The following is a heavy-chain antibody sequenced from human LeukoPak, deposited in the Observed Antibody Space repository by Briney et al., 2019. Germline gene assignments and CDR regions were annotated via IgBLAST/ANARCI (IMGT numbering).Heavy chain of an antibody. V-gene: IGHV3-48*01. CDR3: ARDTRSLIDY. CDR2: ISSNSATT. D-gene: IGHD1-26*01. CDR1: GFIFSTNS. Sequence: GGSLRLSCAASGFIFSTNSMNWVRQVPGKGLEWISYISSNSATTYYADSVKGRFTISRDNAKNSLYLHTNSLRADDTAVYYCARDTRSLIDYWGQGTLVTVSS. J-gene: IGHJ4*02.